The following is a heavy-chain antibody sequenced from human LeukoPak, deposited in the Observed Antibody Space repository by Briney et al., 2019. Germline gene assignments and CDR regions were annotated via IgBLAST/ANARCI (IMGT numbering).Heavy chain of an antibody. J-gene: IGHJ4*02. CDR1: GFIFRTYG. CDR2: ISYDGSNK. Sequence: PGGSLRLSCAASGFIFRTYGMHWVRQAPGKGLEWVAVISYDGSNKKYADSVKGRFTISRVNSQKTLYLQMNSLRAEDAAVYYCARGAARMVEMGTMISFEYWGQGTLVTVSS. V-gene: IGHV3-30*19. CDR3: ARGAARMVEMGTMISFEY. D-gene: IGHD5-24*01.